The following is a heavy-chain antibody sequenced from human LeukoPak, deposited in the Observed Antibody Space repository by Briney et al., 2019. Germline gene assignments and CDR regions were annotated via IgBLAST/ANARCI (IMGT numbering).Heavy chain of an antibody. J-gene: IGHJ4*02. CDR1: GFSFSSYA. Sequence: PGGSLRLSCVASGFSFSSYAMSWVRQSPGKGLEWVSAFSGGASRTYYADSVKGRFTISRDNSKNTLYLQMNSLRVEDTAVYYCAKESPYPVGGAGRIYYFDYWGQGALVTVSS. V-gene: IGHV3-23*01. CDR2: FSGGASRT. CDR3: AKESPYPVGGAGRIYYFDY. D-gene: IGHD1-26*01.